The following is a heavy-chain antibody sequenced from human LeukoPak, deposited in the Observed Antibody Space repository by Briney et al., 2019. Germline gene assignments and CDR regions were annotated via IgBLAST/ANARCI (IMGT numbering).Heavy chain of an antibody. D-gene: IGHD6-19*01. CDR1: GFTFSNYW. CDR2: INSDARST. V-gene: IGHV3-74*01. J-gene: IGHJ5*02. Sequence: GGSLRLSCAASGFTFSNYWMHWVRQAPGKGLVWVSRINSDARSTSYADSVKGRFTISRDNAKNTLYLQMNSLRAEDTAVYYCARGADTGYSSDSWGQGTLVTVSS. CDR3: ARGADTGYSSDS.